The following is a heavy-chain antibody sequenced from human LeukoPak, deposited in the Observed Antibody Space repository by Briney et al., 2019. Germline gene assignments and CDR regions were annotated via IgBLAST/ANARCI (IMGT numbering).Heavy chain of an antibody. CDR3: VRVLAAGFRMDV. Sequence: RGSLRLSCAASGVSFRDSYMTWIRQAPGKGLECVSYISSSGTTTTWYTDSVKGRFTISRYNAKKSLYLQMNNVSAEATAVYYCVRVLAAGFRMDVWGQGTTVTISS. CDR2: ISSSGTTTT. CDR1: GVSFRDSY. J-gene: IGHJ6*02. V-gene: IGHV3-11*01. D-gene: IGHD6-13*01.